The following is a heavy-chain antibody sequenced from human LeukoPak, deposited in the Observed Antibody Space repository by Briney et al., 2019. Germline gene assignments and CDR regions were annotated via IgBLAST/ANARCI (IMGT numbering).Heavy chain of an antibody. D-gene: IGHD2-2*01. Sequence: GGSLRLSCAASGFTFSDYYMSWIRQAPGKGLERVSYISNSGSTIYYADSVKGRFTISRDNAKNSLYLQMNSLRAEDTAVYYWARVNRYCSSTSCRFLDYWGQGTLVTVSS. J-gene: IGHJ4*02. V-gene: IGHV3-11*01. CDR2: ISNSGSTI. CDR3: ARVNRYCSSTSCRFLDY. CDR1: GFTFSDYY.